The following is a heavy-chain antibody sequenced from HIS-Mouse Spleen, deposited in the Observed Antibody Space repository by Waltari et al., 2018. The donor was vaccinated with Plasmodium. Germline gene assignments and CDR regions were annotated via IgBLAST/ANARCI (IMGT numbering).Heavy chain of an antibody. J-gene: IGHJ4*02. Sequence: QVQLQQWGAGLLSPSETLSLTCAVDVGSFSGYYWGWIRQPPGKGLEWIGEINHSGSTNYNPSLKSRVTISVDTSKNQFSLKLSSVTAADTAVYYCASSGSGSYYYWGQGTLVTVSS. CDR1: VGSFSGYY. V-gene: IGHV4-34*01. CDR3: ASSGSGSYYY. CDR2: INHSGST. D-gene: IGHD3-10*01.